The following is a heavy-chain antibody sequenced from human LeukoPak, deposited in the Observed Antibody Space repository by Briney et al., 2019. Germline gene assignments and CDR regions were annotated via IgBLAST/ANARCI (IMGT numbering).Heavy chain of an antibody. CDR2: INHSGST. V-gene: IGHV4-34*01. CDR3: ARGRTVYSSSWYLFDY. J-gene: IGHJ4*02. Sequence: SETLSLTCAVYGGSFSGYYWSWIRQPPGKGLEWIGEINHSGSTNYNPSLKSRVTISVDTSKNQFSLKLSSVTAADTAVYYCARGRTVYSSSWYLFDYWGQGTLVTVSS. CDR1: GGSFSGYY. D-gene: IGHD6-13*01.